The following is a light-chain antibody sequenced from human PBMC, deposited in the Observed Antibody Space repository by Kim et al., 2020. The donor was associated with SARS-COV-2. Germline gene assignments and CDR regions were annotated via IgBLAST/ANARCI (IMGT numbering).Light chain of an antibody. J-gene: IGLJ2*01. CDR2: SND. CDR1: SSNIGLNN. Sequence: ELTQPPSASGTPGQRVTISCSGSSSNIGLNNVHWYQQLPGTALKLLIHSNDQRPSGVPDRFSGSKSGTSASLAISGLQSEDDADYYCAAWDDSLNGLLFGGGTQLTVL. CDR3: AAWDDSLNGLL. V-gene: IGLV1-44*01.